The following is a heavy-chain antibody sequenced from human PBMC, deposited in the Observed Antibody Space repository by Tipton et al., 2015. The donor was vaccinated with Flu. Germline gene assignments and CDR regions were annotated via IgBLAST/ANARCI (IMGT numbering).Heavy chain of an antibody. J-gene: IGHJ3*02. D-gene: IGHD2-2*01. CDR3: ARVPYTSPGHAFDI. CDR1: GDSITSYY. V-gene: IGHV4-4*07. CDR2: IYTTGST. Sequence: TLSLTCSVSGDSITSYYWSWIRQPAGKGLEWIGRIYTTGSTNYNPSLNSRVTMSMDTSKNQFALKLSSVTAADTAVYYCARVPYTSPGHAFDIWGQGTMVTVSS.